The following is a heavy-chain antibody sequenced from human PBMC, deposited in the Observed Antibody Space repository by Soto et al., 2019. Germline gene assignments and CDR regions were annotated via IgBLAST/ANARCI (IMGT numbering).Heavy chain of an antibody. CDR2: IYDSGST. J-gene: IGHJ3*02. D-gene: IGHD2-15*01. V-gene: IGHV4-59*01. CDR3: ARENRRIDAFDI. Sequence: SETLSLTCTVSGGSIRNYYWIWIRQAPGKGLEWIGSIYDSGSTNYNPSLKSRVYMSIDTSKNQFSLKLSSVTAADTAIFYRARENRRIDAFDIWGQGTMVTVSS. CDR1: GGSIRNYY.